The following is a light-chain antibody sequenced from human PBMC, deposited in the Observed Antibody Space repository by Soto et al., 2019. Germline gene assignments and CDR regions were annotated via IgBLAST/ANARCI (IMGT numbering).Light chain of an antibody. Sequence: QSALTQPASVSGSPGQSITISCTGTSSDVGGYNYVSWYQQHPGKAPKLMIYDVSNRPSGVSNRFSGSKSGNTASLPISGRQAADEAAYYCSSYTSSSTSFVFGTGTKVTVL. CDR3: SSYTSSSTSFV. J-gene: IGLJ1*01. V-gene: IGLV2-14*01. CDR2: DVS. CDR1: SSDVGGYNY.